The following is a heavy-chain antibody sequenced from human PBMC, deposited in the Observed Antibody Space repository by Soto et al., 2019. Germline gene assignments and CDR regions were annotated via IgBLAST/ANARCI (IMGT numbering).Heavy chain of an antibody. CDR3: AGNNVRGVSNSYNWMDP. J-gene: IGHJ5*02. D-gene: IGHD3-10*01. V-gene: IGHV4-59*01. CDR2: IFCHWNT. Sequence: SETLSLTCNVSGGPISSYYWSWIRQSPGKGLEWIGQIFCHWNTNDNPPRKSLVTMSVDIPKKQFSLKLRSVTTADTAIYFCAGNNVRGVSNSYNWMDPWGQGTLVTVSS. CDR1: GGPISSYY.